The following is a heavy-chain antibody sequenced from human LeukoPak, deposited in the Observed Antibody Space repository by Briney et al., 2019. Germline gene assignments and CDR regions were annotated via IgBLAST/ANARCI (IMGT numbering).Heavy chain of an antibody. CDR1: GFTFSSYA. D-gene: IGHD4-17*01. CDR2: ISYNGSDK. J-gene: IGHJ4*02. V-gene: IGHV3-30*04. CDR3: ARAPSTVTDFDY. Sequence: PGGSLRLFCAASGFTFSSYAMNWVRQARGKGVVWVALISYNGSDKYYIDSVKGRFTISRDNSKNTLYVQMNSLRAEDTAVYYCARAPSTVTDFDYWGQGTLVTVSS.